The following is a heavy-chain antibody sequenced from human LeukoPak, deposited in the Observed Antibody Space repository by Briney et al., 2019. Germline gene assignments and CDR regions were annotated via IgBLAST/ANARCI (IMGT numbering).Heavy chain of an antibody. Sequence: PGGSLRLSCAASGFTFSSYAMSWVRQAPGKGLEWVSAISGSGGSTYYADSVKGRFTISRDNSKNTLYPQMNSLRAEDTAVYYCAKYKGTYYDFWSGYYTYYGMDVWGQGTTVTVSS. V-gene: IGHV3-23*01. J-gene: IGHJ6*02. CDR3: AKYKGTYYDFWSGYYTYYGMDV. CDR2: ISGSGGST. D-gene: IGHD3-3*01. CDR1: GFTFSSYA.